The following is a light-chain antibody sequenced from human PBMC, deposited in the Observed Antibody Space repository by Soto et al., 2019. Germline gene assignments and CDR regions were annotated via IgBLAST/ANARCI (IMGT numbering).Light chain of an antibody. CDR2: GTS. CDR1: QSVSSKY. CDR3: QHYGSSPPDT. V-gene: IGKV3-20*01. J-gene: IGKJ2*01. Sequence: EIVLTQSPGTLSLSLGERATLSCRASQSVSSKYVAWYQQKPGQAPSLLIYGTSNRAADVPDRLSATGSGTDFSLTISRLQPEDSAVYYCQHYGSSPPDTFGQGTKLEI.